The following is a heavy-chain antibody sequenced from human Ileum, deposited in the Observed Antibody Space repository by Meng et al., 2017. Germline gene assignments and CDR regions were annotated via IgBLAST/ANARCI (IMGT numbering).Heavy chain of an antibody. J-gene: IGHJ3*01. CDR1: GFTFGTFE. V-gene: IGHV3-48*03. CDR2: ISANGAFI. Sequence: GESLKISCVGSGFTFGTFEMNWVRQAPGKGPEWLSYISANGAFIQYSDSVKGRFTISRDDAKNSLYLHMNSLRAEDTAIYFCERERPSTRGDAFDVWGQGTMVTVSS. D-gene: IGHD5/OR15-5a*01. CDR3: ERERPSTRGDAFDV.